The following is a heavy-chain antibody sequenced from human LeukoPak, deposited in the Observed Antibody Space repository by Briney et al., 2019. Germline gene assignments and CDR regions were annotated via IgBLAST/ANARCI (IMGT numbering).Heavy chain of an antibody. V-gene: IGHV3-11*04. D-gene: IGHD3-16*02. CDR2: ISSTGATI. J-gene: IGHJ4*02. CDR1: GFTFSDYY. CDR3: ATDVPYTGGGAIVF. Sequence: GGSLRLSCAASGFTFSDYYMSWIRQAPGKGLEWVSYISSTGATIYYADSVKGRFTISRDNAKNSLYLQMNSLRAEDTAVYYCATDVPYTGGGAIVFWGQGTLVTVSS.